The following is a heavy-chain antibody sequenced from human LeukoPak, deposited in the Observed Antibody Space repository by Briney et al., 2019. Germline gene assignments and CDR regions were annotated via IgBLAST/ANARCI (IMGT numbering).Heavy chain of an antibody. J-gene: IGHJ4*02. Sequence: SETLSLTCIVSGGSVSSGSYYWSWIRQPPGKGLEWIGYIYYSGSTNYNPSLKSRVTISVDTSKNQFSLKLSSVTAADTAVYCCARWPAAAGNDYWGQGTLVTVSS. D-gene: IGHD6-13*01. CDR3: ARWPAAAGNDY. CDR2: IYYSGST. V-gene: IGHV4-61*01. CDR1: GGSVSSGSYY.